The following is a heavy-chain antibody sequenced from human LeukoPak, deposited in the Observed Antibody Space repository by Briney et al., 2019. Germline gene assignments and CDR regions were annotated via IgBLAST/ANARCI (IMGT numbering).Heavy chain of an antibody. J-gene: IGHJ4*02. V-gene: IGHV3-30*03. Sequence: GGSLRLSCAASGFTFSSYGMHWVRQSPGKGLEWVAVISYDGFNKYYVDSVKGRFTISRDNSKNTLYLQMNSLRPEDTAVYYCARGGGYYYDSSGYYPSPGEFYFDYWGQGTLVTVSS. CDR1: GFTFSSYG. CDR2: ISYDGFNK. D-gene: IGHD3-22*01. CDR3: ARGGGYYYDSSGYYPSPGEFYFDY.